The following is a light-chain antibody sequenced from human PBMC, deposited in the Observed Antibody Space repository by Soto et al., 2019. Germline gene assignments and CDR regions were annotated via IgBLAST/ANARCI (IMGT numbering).Light chain of an antibody. CDR1: QSVSSN. CDR3: QQYSNWPPYT. Sequence: EIVMTQSPATLSVSPGERATLSCRASQSVSSNLAWYQQKPGQAPRLLIYGASTRATGIPARFSGSGSGTEFPLTISSLQSEVFAVYYCQQYSNWPPYTFGQGTKLEIK. V-gene: IGKV3-15*01. J-gene: IGKJ2*01. CDR2: GAS.